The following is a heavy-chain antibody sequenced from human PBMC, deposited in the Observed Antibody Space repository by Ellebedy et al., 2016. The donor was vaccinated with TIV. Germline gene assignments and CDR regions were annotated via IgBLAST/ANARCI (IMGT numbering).Heavy chain of an antibody. V-gene: IGHV3-23*01. D-gene: IGHD5-18*01. CDR3: ARDQGYSYGYYFDY. Sequence: GESLKISCAASGFTFSNYAMMWVRLAPGKGLEWVSRISGPSDYIYYADSVKGRFTISRDNSKNTLFLQTNSLRAEDTAVYYCARDQGYSYGYYFDYWGQGTLVTVSS. CDR2: ISGPSDYI. CDR1: GFTFSNYA. J-gene: IGHJ4*02.